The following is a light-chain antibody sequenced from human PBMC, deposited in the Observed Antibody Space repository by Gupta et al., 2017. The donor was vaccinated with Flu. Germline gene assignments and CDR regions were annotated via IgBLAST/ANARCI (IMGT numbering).Light chain of an antibody. V-gene: IGKV1-39*01. Sequence: IQMTQSPSSLSAFVGDRVPITCRASQTISTFLNWYQQKPGKAPKVLIYATSTVQSGVPSRFSGSGSGPDFTLTISRLQPEDFATYYCQQKDSIPYTFGQGTIMEIK. CDR3: QQKDSIPYT. J-gene: IGKJ2*01. CDR1: QTISTF. CDR2: ATS.